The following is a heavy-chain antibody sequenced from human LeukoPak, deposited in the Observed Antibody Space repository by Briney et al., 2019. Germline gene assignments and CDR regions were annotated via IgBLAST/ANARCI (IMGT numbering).Heavy chain of an antibody. CDR1: GDFISSHY. J-gene: IGHJ5*02. CDR2: IHTSGIT. D-gene: IGHD6-13*01. CDR3: ARQSSAAGTFWFDP. V-gene: IGHV4-4*09. Sequence: SETLSLTCTVSGDFISSHYWSWLRQPPGKGLEWIGYIHTSGITNYNPSLKSRVTISVDTSKNQLSLKLTSVTAADTAVYYCARQSSAAGTFWFDPWGQGTLVTVSS.